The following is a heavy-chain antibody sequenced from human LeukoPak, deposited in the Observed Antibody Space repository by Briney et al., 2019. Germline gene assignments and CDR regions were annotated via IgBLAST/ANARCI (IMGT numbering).Heavy chain of an antibody. V-gene: IGHV3-23*01. Sequence: GGSLRLSCAASGFTFSSYAMSWVRQAPGKGLEWVSAISGSGGSTYYADSVKGRFTISRDNSKNTLYLQMNSLRAEDTAVYYCAKGAPGGYYYDSSGQDYWGQGTLVTVSS. CDR2: ISGSGGST. D-gene: IGHD3-22*01. CDR3: AKGAPGGYYYDSSGQDY. J-gene: IGHJ4*02. CDR1: GFTFSSYA.